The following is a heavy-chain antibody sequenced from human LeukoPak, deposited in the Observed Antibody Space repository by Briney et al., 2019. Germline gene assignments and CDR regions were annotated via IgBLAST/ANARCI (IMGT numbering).Heavy chain of an antibody. CDR2: INPNSGDT. CDR1: GYTFTGYY. J-gene: IGHJ4*02. D-gene: IGHD6-19*01. CDR3: AREGTMLQWLEQLYY. Sequence: ASVKVSCKASGYTFTGYYMHWVRQAPGQGVEWMGWINPNSGDTNYAQKFQGRVTVTRDTSISTAYMELSRLRSDDTAVYYCAREGTMLQWLEQLYYWGQGTLVTVSS. V-gene: IGHV1-2*02.